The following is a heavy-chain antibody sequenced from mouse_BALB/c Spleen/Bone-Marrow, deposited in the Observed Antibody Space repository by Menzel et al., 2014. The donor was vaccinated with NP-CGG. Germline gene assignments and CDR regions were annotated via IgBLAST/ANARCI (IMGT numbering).Heavy chain of an antibody. V-gene: IGHV2-2*02. CDR3: ARTYYYGMDY. Sequence: VQLQQSGPGLVQPSQSLSITCTVSAFSLTSSGVHWVRQSPGKGLEWLGVIWSGGSTDYNAAFISSLSISKDNSKSQVFLKMNSLQANDTAIYYCARTYYYGMDYWGQGTSVTVSS. CDR2: IWSGGST. CDR1: AFSLTSSG. J-gene: IGHJ4*01.